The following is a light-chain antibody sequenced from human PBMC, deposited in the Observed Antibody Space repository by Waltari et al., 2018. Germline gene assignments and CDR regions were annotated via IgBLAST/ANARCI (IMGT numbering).Light chain of an antibody. Sequence: DIQMTQSPSSLSASVGDRVSITCRAGQSISSYLNWYQQQPGKAPKLVIFAASSLQSGVPSRFSGSGSGTDFTLTISSLQPEDFATYYXQQSYSTPRTFGQGTKVEIK. CDR2: AAS. V-gene: IGKV1-39*01. J-gene: IGKJ1*01. CDR1: QSISSY. CDR3: QQSYSTPRT.